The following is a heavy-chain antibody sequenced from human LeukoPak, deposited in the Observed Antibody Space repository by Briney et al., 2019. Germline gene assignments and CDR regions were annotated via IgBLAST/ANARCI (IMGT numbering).Heavy chain of an antibody. D-gene: IGHD3-22*01. CDR3: ARQGGFYDNRGYNDAFDI. Sequence: GESLKISCKGSGYSFTTYWISWGRQMPGKGLEGMGRIDPSDSYTNCSPSFQGHVTISVDKSISTAYLQWSSLKASDTAMYYCARQGGFYDNRGYNDAFDIWGQGTVVTVSS. J-gene: IGHJ3*02. V-gene: IGHV5-10-1*01. CDR1: GYSFTTYW. CDR2: IDPSDSYT.